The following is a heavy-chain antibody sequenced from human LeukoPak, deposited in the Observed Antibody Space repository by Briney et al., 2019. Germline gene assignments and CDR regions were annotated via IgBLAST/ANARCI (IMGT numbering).Heavy chain of an antibody. V-gene: IGHV4-61*05. CDR1: GGSISSSSYD. Sequence: SPSETLSLTRTVSGGSISSSSYDWGRLRQPPGKGLEWIGYIYYSGSTHYNPSLKSQLTISLDTSKHQFSLQLSSLTAADTAVYYCARGYDDSSGYYFQYNWFDPWGQGTLVAVSS. J-gene: IGHJ5*02. CDR2: IYYSGST. D-gene: IGHD3-22*01. CDR3: ARGYDDSSGYYFQYNWFDP.